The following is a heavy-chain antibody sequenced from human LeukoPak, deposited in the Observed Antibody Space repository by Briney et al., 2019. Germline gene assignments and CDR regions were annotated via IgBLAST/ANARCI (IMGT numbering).Heavy chain of an antibody. CDR3: ARRKTYYYDSSGTFDP. CDR2: IYQSGGT. D-gene: IGHD3-22*01. CDR1: DDSISGSHW. V-gene: IGHV4-4*02. Sequence: SETLSLTCAVSDDSISGSHWWTWVRQPPGKGLEWIGEIYQSGGTNYNPSLESRVTISMDKSKNQFSLKLSSVTAADTAVYYCARRKTYYYDSSGTFDPWGQGTLVTVSS. J-gene: IGHJ5*02.